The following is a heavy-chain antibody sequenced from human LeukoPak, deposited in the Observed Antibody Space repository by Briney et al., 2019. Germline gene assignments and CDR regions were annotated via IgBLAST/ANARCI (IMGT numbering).Heavy chain of an antibody. CDR2: ISGGGGTT. Sequence: PGGSLRLSCAASGFTFNNYAMSWVRQAPGKGLEWVSSISGGGGTTWYVNSVKGRFTISRDNAENTLYLQMNSLRVDDTAVYYCVRDQSVAGPTTADYWGQGTLVTVSA. D-gene: IGHD1-26*01. J-gene: IGHJ4*02. V-gene: IGHV3-23*01. CDR3: VRDQSVAGPTTADY. CDR1: GFTFNNYA.